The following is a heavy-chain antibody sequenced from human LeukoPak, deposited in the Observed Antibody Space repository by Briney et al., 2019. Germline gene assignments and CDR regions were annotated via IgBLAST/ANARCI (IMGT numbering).Heavy chain of an antibody. V-gene: IGHV4-59*01. Sequence: PSETLSLTCTVSGVSISSYYWSWIRQPPGKGLEWIGYMSYSGSTNYNPSLKSRVTMSVDTSKNQFSLKVTSVTAADTAIYYCTRTNYGDYNWFDPWGQGTLVTVSS. D-gene: IGHD4-17*01. CDR1: GVSISSYY. J-gene: IGHJ5*02. CDR3: TRTNYGDYNWFDP. CDR2: MSYSGST.